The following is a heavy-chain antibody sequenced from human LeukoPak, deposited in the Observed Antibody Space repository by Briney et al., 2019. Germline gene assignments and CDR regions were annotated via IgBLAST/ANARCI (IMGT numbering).Heavy chain of an antibody. D-gene: IGHD3-16*01. CDR3: ARGLPGGFDY. J-gene: IGHJ4*02. Sequence: GGSLRLSCAASGFTFSTYDMHWVRQATGKGLEWVSGIGSAGDTYYPGSVKGRFTISRENAKNSFYLQMNSLRAGDTAVYYCARGLPGGFDYWGQGTLVAVSS. CDR1: GFTFSTYD. CDR2: IGSAGDT. V-gene: IGHV3-13*01.